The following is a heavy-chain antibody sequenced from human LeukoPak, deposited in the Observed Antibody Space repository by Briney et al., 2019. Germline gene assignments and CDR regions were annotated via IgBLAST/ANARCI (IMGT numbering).Heavy chain of an antibody. V-gene: IGHV3-66*01. CDR1: GFTVSSNY. D-gene: IGHD6-13*01. CDR2: IYSGGST. CDR3: ASKYRYSSSXXXGSSFDY. Sequence: GGSLRLSCAASGFTVSSNYMSWVRQAPGKGLEWVSVIYSGGSTYYADSVKGRFTISRDNSKNTLYLQMNSLRAEDTAVYYCASKYRYSSSXXXGSSFDYWGQGTLVTVSS. J-gene: IGHJ4*02.